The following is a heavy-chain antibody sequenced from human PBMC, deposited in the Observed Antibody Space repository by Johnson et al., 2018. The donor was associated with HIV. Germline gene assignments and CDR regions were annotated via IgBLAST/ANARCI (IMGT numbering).Heavy chain of an antibody. CDR3: AKDLFTEREDDAFDI. D-gene: IGHD1-26*01. CDR2: IWYDGSNK. J-gene: IGHJ3*02. V-gene: IGHV3-33*06. CDR1: GFTFSSYG. Sequence: QVQLVESGGGVVQPGRSLRLSCTASGFTFSSYGIHWVRQAPGKGLEWVALIWYDGSNKYYADSVKGRFTISRDNSKNKLYLQMNSLRAEDTAVYYCAKDLFTEREDDAFDIWGQGTMVTVSS.